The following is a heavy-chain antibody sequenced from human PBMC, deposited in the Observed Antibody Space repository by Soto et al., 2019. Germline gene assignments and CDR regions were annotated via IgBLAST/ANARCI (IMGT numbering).Heavy chain of an antibody. J-gene: IGHJ6*02. CDR3: ARDPLDAITMVRGGYYCGMDV. Sequence: PGGSLRLSCAASGFTFSSYSMNWVRQAPGKGLEWVSYISSSSSTIYYADSVKGRFTISRDNAKNSLYLQMNSLRAEDTAVYYCARDPLDAITMVRGGYYCGMDVWGQGTTVTVSS. CDR2: ISSSSSTI. CDR1: GFTFSSYS. V-gene: IGHV3-48*01. D-gene: IGHD3-10*01.